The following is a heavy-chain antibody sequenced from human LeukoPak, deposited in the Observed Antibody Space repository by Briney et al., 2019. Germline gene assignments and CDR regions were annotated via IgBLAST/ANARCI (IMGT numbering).Heavy chain of an antibody. CDR2: ISSSSSSYI. Sequence: GGSLRLSCAASGFTFSSYSMNWVRQAPGKGLEWVSSISSSSSSYIYYADSVKGRFTISRDNAKNSLYLQMNSLRAEDTAVYYCASEVSDTAIYDYWGQGTLVTVSS. V-gene: IGHV3-21*01. J-gene: IGHJ4*02. CDR1: GFTFSSYS. D-gene: IGHD5-18*01. CDR3: ASEVSDTAIYDY.